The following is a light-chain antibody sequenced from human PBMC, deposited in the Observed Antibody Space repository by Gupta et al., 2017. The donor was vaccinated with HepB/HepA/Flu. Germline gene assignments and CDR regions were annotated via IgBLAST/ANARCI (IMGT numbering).Light chain of an antibody. CDR1: SSNIGSNT. CDR2: SNN. J-gene: IGLJ2*01. Sequence: QSVLTQPPSASGTPGQRVTISCSGSSSNIGSNTVNWYQQLPGTPPKLLFESNNQRPSGVPDRCAASNSGTSDLTDTSGLQSEDDAYYYCEAWDKSLKVVFGGGTKLTVL. V-gene: IGLV1-44*01. CDR3: EAWDKSLKVV.